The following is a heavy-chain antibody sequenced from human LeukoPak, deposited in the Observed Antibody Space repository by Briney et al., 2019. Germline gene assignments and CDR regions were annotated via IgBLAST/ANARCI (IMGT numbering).Heavy chain of an antibody. Sequence: ASVKVSCKASGYTFTSYGISWVRQAPGQGLEWMGWISAYNGNTNYAQKLQGRVTMTTDTSTSAAYMELRSLRSDDTAVYYCARGAGRSRVYTCFDYWGQGTLVTVSS. CDR2: ISAYNGNT. J-gene: IGHJ4*02. D-gene: IGHD3-10*01. CDR1: GYTFTSYG. CDR3: ARGAGRSRVYTCFDY. V-gene: IGHV1-18*01.